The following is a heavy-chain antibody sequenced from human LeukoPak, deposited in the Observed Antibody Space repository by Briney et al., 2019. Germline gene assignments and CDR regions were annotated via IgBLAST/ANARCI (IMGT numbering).Heavy chain of an antibody. Sequence: GASVKVSCKASGYTFTNYGINWVRQAPGQGLEWMGWISGYDGNTNYAQKFQDRVTMTTDTSTSTAYMELRSLRSEDTAVYYCAAAGVVAATPDGMDVWGQGTTVTVSS. V-gene: IGHV1-18*01. CDR2: ISGYDGNT. D-gene: IGHD2-15*01. J-gene: IGHJ6*02. CDR3: AAAGVVAATPDGMDV. CDR1: GYTFTNYG.